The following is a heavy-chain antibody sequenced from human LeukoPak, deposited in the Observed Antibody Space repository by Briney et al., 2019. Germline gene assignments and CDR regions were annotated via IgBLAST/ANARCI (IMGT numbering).Heavy chain of an antibody. Sequence: GGSLRLSCAASGFTFSSYWMSWVRQAAGKGLEWVANIKQDGSEKYYVDSVKGRFTISRDNAKNSLYLQMNSLRAEDTAVYYCARDIQYYDFWSGYYISDYWGQGTLVTVSS. CDR2: IKQDGSEK. CDR1: GFTFSSYW. J-gene: IGHJ4*02. CDR3: ARDIQYYDFWSGYYISDY. D-gene: IGHD3-3*01. V-gene: IGHV3-7*01.